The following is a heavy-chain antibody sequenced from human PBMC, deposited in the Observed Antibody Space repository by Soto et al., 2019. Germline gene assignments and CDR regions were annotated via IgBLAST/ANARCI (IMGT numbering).Heavy chain of an antibody. D-gene: IGHD3-22*01. CDR1: GYTFTSYA. V-gene: IGHV1-3*01. CDR3: ARDYRARVLNDYYDSSGHNWFDP. CDR2: INAGNGNT. J-gene: IGHJ5*02. Sequence: ASVKVSCKASGYTFTSYAMHWVRQAPGQRLEWMGWINAGNGNTKYSQKFQGRVTITRDTSASTAYMELSSLRSEDTAVYYCARDYRARVLNDYYDSSGHNWFDPWGQGTLVTVSS.